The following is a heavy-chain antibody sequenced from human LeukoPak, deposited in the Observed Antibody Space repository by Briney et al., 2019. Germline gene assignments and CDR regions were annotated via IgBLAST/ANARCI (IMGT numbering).Heavy chain of an antibody. CDR1: GFMFSSNT. V-gene: IGHV3-7*01. D-gene: IGHD2/OR15-2a*01. CDR2: MKEDGNEK. J-gene: IGHJ4*02. Sequence: PGGSLRLSCVVSGFMFSSNTMTWVRQAPGKGLEWMANMKEDGNEKHYVDSVKGRFTISRDNAKNSLYLQMNSLRAEDTAVYYCATGGRRYYADWGQGTLVTVSS. CDR3: ATGGRRYYAD.